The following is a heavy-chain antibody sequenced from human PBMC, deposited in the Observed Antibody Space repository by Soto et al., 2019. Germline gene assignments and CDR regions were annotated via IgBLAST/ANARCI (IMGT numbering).Heavy chain of an antibody. CDR1: GSTFSDSY. J-gene: IGHJ6*02. CDR3: ARVSWREKYGMDV. Sequence: PGGSLRLSCAASGSTFSDSYMSWIRQAPGKGLEWISYITFSGNTVYYADSLKGRFTISRDNAKNSLYLQMNRLRAEDTAVYYCARVSWREKYGMDVWGQGTTVTVSS. V-gene: IGHV3-11*01. CDR2: ITFSGNTV.